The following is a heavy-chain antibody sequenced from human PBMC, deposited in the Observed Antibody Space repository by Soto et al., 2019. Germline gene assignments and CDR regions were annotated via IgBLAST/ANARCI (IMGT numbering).Heavy chain of an antibody. CDR2: LIHGGST. D-gene: IGHD3-10*01. J-gene: IGHJ2*01. CDR3: AKLPVGKITMVRASHCWFDI. Sequence: PSETLSLTCAIYGASLGGFHWTWLRQAPGRGLEWIGELIHGGSTNYNPSLKSRVSFSLDTSKNQFSLHLMSVTAEDTAVYYCAKLPVGKITMVRASHCWFDIWGRGTLVTVSS. V-gene: IGHV4-34*12. CDR1: GASLGGFH.